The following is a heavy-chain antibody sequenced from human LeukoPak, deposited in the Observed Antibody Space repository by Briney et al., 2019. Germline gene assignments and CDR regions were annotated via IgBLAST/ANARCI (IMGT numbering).Heavy chain of an antibody. J-gene: IGHJ4*02. Sequence: PGGSLRLSCAASGFTFTSYAMSWVRQPPGKGLEWVSVIRGNGTVTYFADSVKGRFTVSRDNSKNTLYLQMSSLRAEDTAIYYCVKSLDYDGGVLWALPQYWGQGTLVTVSS. CDR2: IRGNGTVT. V-gene: IGHV3-23*01. CDR3: VKSLDYDGGVLWALPQY. D-gene: IGHD3-22*01. CDR1: GFTFTSYA.